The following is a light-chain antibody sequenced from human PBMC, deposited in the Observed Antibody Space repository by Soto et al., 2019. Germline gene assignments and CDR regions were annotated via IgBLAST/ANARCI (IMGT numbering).Light chain of an antibody. Sequence: AIQLTQSPSSLSASVGDRVTITCRASQGVSSGLAWYQQKPGKAPRLLIYDASTLESGVPSRFSGSGSGTDFTLTISSLQPEDFATYYCQQFDNYPQGGFPFGPGTKVDIK. CDR3: QQFDNYPQGGFP. CDR2: DAS. J-gene: IGKJ3*01. CDR1: QGVSSG. V-gene: IGKV1D-13*01.